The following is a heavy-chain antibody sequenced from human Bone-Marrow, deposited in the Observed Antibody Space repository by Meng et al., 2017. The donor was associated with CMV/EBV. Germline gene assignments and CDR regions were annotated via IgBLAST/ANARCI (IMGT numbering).Heavy chain of an antibody. CDR1: GYTFTGYY. CDR3: ARLPGIAVAGTDY. J-gene: IGHJ4*02. D-gene: IGHD6-19*01. Sequence: ASVKVSCKASGYTFTGYYMHWVRQAPGQGLEWMGWINPNSGGTNYAQKFQGRVTMTRDTSISTAYMELSRLRSDDTAVYYCARLPGIAVAGTDYWVQGTLVTVSS. V-gene: IGHV1-2*02. CDR2: INPNSGGT.